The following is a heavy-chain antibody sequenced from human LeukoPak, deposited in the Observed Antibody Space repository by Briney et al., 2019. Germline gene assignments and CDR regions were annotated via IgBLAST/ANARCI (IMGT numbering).Heavy chain of an antibody. CDR2: ISWNSGSI. V-gene: IGHV3-9*01. D-gene: IGHD1-1*01. CDR1: GFTFDDYA. CDR3: AKDAVHNWNDGDAFDI. Sequence: PGGSLRLSCAASGFTFDDYAMHWVRQAPGKGLEWVSGISWNSGSIGYADSVKGRFTISRDNAKNSLYLQMNSLRAEDTALYYCAKDAVHNWNDGDAFDIWGQGTMVTVSS. J-gene: IGHJ3*02.